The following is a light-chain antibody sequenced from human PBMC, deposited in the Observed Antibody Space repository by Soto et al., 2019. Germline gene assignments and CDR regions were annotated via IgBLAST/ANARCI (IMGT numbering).Light chain of an antibody. V-gene: IGKV1-12*01. J-gene: IGKJ5*01. CDR3: QHDNSYPDT. CDR1: QGISSW. Sequence: DIQMTQSPSSVAAFVGDRVTISCRASQGISSWLAWYQQKPGKAPKLLIYAASSLQSGVPSRFSGSGSGTDFTLTISRLQPEDFATYYCQHDNSYPDTFGQGTRLEIK. CDR2: AAS.